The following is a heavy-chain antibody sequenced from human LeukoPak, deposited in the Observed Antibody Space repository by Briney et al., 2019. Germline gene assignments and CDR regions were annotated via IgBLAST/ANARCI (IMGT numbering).Heavy chain of an antibody. J-gene: IGHJ3*02. CDR1: GGSFSGYY. CDR2: INHSGST. CDR3: AKGRMRVVFAFDI. V-gene: IGHV4-34*01. Sequence: ASETLSLTCAVYGGSFSGYYWSWIRQPPGKGLEWIGEINHSGSTNYNPSLKSRVTISVDTSKNQFSLKLSSVTAADTAVYYCAKGRMRVVFAFDIWGQGTMVTVSS. D-gene: IGHD3-10*01.